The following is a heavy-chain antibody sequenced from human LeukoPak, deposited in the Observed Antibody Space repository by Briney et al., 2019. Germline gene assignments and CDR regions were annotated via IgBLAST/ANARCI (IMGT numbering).Heavy chain of an antibody. CDR1: GYTFTSYY. D-gene: IGHD3-3*01. CDR3: ARERKERFLEWLSTYYYGMDV. J-gene: IGHJ6*02. Sequence: GASVKVSCKASGYTFTSYYMHWVRQAPGQGREWMGIINPSGGSTSYAQKFQGRVTMTRDTSTSTVYMELSSLRSEDTAVYYCARERKERFLEWLSTYYYGMDVWGQGTTVTVSS. V-gene: IGHV1-46*01. CDR2: INPSGGST.